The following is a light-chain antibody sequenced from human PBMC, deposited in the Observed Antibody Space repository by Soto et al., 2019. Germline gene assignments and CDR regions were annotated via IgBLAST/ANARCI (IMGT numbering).Light chain of an antibody. J-gene: IGLJ2*01. CDR2: SNN. CDR3: AAWDDSLNGPV. CDR1: SSNIGSNT. V-gene: IGLV1-44*01. Sequence: QSVLTQPPSASGTPGQRVTSSCSGSSSNIGSNTVNWYQQLPGTAPKLLIYSNNQRPSGVPDRFSGSKSGTSASLAISGLQAEDEAAYYCAAWDDSLNGPVFGGGTKVTVL.